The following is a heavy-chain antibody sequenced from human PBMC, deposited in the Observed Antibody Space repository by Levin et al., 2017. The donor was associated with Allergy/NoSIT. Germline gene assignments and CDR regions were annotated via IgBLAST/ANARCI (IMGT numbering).Heavy chain of an antibody. D-gene: IGHD3-22*01. J-gene: IGHJ5*02. CDR3: ARDSYDSSGYYLGWFDP. Sequence: AASVKVSCKASGYMFISYGLNWVRQAPGQGPEWMGGISVYSGKTNYAEKFQGRVTISTDTSTNTADMELRSLRSDDTAVYYCARDSYDSSGYYLGWFDPWGQGTLVIVSA. V-gene: IGHV1-18*01. CDR2: ISVYSGKT. CDR1: GYMFISYG.